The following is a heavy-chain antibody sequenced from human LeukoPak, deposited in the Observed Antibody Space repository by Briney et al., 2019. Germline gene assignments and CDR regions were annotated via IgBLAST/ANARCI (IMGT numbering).Heavy chain of an antibody. CDR1: GXSINNYY. D-gene: IGHD4-17*01. V-gene: IGHV4-59*01. Sequence: SETLSLTCTVSGXSINNYYWSWIRQPPGKGLEWIGYIYYRGSTNYNPSLKSRVTFSVDTSKNQFSLKLNSVTAADTAVYYCARGGDYGDLRYFDYWGQGTLVTVSS. CDR2: IYYRGST. J-gene: IGHJ4*02. CDR3: ARGGDYGDLRYFDY.